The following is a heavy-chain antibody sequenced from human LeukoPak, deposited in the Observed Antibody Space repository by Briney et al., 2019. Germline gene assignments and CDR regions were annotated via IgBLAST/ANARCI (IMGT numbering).Heavy chain of an antibody. CDR1: GYTFTSYY. CDR3: ARTQTYYYDSSGYDY. D-gene: IGHD3-22*01. Sequence: ASVKVSCKASGYTFTSYYMHWVRQAPGQGLEWIGIINPSGGSTSYAQKFQGRVTMTRDTSTSTVYMELSSLRSEDTAVYYCARTQTYYYDSSGYDYWGQGTLVTVSS. V-gene: IGHV1-46*01. J-gene: IGHJ4*02. CDR2: INPSGGST.